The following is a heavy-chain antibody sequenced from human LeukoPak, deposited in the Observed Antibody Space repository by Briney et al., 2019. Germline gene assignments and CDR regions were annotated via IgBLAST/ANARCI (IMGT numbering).Heavy chain of an antibody. Sequence: SETLALICTASGGSITGYYWSWIRQPPGKGLEWIGYIYYSGSTNYNPSLQGRGTISVDTAKNQLSLKLSPVTAADTAVYYCARGRVVSGTHFDYWGQGNLVTVSS. J-gene: IGHJ4*02. CDR3: ARGRVVSGTHFDY. CDR2: IYYSGST. D-gene: IGHD2-15*01. CDR1: GGSITGYY. V-gene: IGHV4-59*01.